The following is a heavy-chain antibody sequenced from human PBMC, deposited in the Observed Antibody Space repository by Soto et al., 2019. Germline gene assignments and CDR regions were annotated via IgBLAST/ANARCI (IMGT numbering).Heavy chain of an antibody. Sequence: QLQLQESGPGLVKPSETLSLTCTVSGGSIRSSSYWGWIRQPPGKGLEWIGSIYSIGSSYYNPSLKGRVTISADTSKNQFSLYLISVTAADTAVYYCRRSSRYSTDVWGQGTTVTVSS. J-gene: IGHJ6*02. CDR2: IYSIGSS. CDR1: GGSIRSSSY. CDR3: RRSSRYSTDV. D-gene: IGHD2-2*01. V-gene: IGHV4-39*01.